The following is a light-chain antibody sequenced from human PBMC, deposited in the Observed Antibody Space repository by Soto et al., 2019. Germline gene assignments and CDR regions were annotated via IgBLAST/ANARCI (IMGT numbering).Light chain of an antibody. CDR3: QQYGSSRRT. Sequence: EIVLTQSPGTLSLSPGERATLSCRASQSVSSSYLAWYQQKPGQAPRLLIYGASSRATGIPDRFSGSGSGTDFTLTISRLEPEDFAAYYCQQYGSSRRTFGQGTKVEIK. J-gene: IGKJ1*01. CDR2: GAS. CDR1: QSVSSSY. V-gene: IGKV3-20*01.